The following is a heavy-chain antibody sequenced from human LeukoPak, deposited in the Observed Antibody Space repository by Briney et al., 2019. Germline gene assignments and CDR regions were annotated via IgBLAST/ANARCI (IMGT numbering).Heavy chain of an antibody. CDR2: IIPIFGTA. D-gene: IGHD2-2*02. J-gene: IGHJ4*02. V-gene: IGHV1-69*05. CDR3: AIGYCRSTSCYTLGFFDY. Sequence: ASVKVSCXASGGTFSSYAISWVRRAPGQGLEWMGGIIPIFGTANYAQKFQGRVTITTDESTSTAYMELSSLRSEDTAVYYCAIGYCRSTSCYTLGFFDYWGQGTLVTVSS. CDR1: GGTFSSYA.